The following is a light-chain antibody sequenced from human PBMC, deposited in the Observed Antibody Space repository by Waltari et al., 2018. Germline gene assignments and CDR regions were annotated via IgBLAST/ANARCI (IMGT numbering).Light chain of an antibody. CDR3: CSYAGNYLRV. CDR1: SSAVGYYTS. J-gene: IGLJ2*01. V-gene: IGLV2-11*01. Sequence: QSALTQPRSVSGSPVQSVTIACTATSSAVGYYTSVPWYQQHPGKAPKPMIYDVTERPSGVPDRFSGSKSGNTASLTISGLQAEDEADYYCCSYAGNYLRVFGGGTKLTVL. CDR2: DVT.